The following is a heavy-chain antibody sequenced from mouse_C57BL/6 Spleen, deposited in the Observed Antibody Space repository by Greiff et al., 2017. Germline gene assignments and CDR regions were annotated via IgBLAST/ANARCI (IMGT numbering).Heavy chain of an antibody. Sequence: VQLQQSGPELVKPGASVKISCKASGYSFTSYYIHWVKQRPGQGLEWIGWIYPGSGNTKYNEKFKGKATLTADTSSSTAYMQLSSLTSEDSAVYYCARISNSYAMDYWGQGTSVTVSS. V-gene: IGHV1-66*01. CDR1: GYSFTSYY. J-gene: IGHJ4*01. CDR3: ARISNSYAMDY. D-gene: IGHD2-5*01. CDR2: IYPGSGNT.